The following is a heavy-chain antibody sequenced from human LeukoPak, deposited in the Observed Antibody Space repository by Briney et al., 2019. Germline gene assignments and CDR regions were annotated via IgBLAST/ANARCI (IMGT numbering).Heavy chain of an antibody. D-gene: IGHD6-13*01. CDR2: ISRSSSYT. CDR3: ARDLIIAAAGTNWFDP. CDR1: GFTFSDYY. V-gene: IGHV3-11*06. J-gene: IGHJ5*02. Sequence: PGGSLRLSCAASGFTFSDYYMSWIRQAPGKGLEWVSYISRSSSYTNYADSVKGRFTNSRDNAKNSLYLQMNSLRAEDTAVYYCARDLIIAAAGTNWFDPWGQGTLVTVYS.